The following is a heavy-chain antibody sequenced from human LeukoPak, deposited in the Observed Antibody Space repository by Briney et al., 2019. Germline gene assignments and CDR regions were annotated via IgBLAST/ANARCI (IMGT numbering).Heavy chain of an antibody. V-gene: IGHV3-23*01. CDR1: GFTFSSYV. Sequence: PGGSLRLSCAASGFTFSSYVMNWVRQAPGKGLEWVSTISGSGDSTYYADSVKGRFTISRDNSKNTLYLQMNSLRAEDTAVYYCANDPAWRYWGQGTLVTVSS. CDR3: ANDPAWRY. J-gene: IGHJ4*02. CDR2: ISGSGDST.